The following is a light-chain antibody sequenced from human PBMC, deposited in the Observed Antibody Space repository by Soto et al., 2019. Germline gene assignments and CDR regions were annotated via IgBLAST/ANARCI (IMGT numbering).Light chain of an antibody. Sequence: QSVLTQPPSVSGAPGQRVTISCTGSSSNIGAGYDVHWYQQLPGTAPKLLIYGNNNRPSGVPDRFSGSKSGTSASLAITGLQAEDEGEYYCQSYDSSLSGSVFGGGTKLTVL. CDR2: GNN. J-gene: IGLJ3*02. V-gene: IGLV1-40*01. CDR3: QSYDSSLSGSV. CDR1: SSNIGAGYD.